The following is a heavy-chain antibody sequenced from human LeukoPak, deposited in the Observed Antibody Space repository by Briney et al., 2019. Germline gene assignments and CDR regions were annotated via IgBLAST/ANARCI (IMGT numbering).Heavy chain of an antibody. CDR3: ARSYFGSWTFNGFDY. D-gene: IGHD3-10*01. CDR1: GGSISSGGYY. V-gene: IGHV4-30-2*01. Sequence: PSETLSLTCTVSGGSISSGGYYWSWIRQPPGKGLEWIGYIYHSGSTYYNPSLKSRVTISVDRSKNQFSLKLSSVTAADTAVYYCARSYFGSWTFNGFDYWGQGTLVTVSS. CDR2: IYHSGST. J-gene: IGHJ4*02.